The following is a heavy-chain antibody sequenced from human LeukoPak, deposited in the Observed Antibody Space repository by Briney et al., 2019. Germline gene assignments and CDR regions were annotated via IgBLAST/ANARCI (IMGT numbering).Heavy chain of an antibody. CDR1: GGSISSYF. CDR3: ARHGVHRPNDAFDI. J-gene: IGHJ3*02. D-gene: IGHD3-16*01. CDR2: IYYSGST. Sequence: PSETLSLTCTVSGGSISSYFWGWIRQPPGKGLEWIGSIYYSGSTYYNPSLKSRVTISVDTSKNQFSLKLSSVTAADTAVYYCARHGVHRPNDAFDIWGQGTMVTVSS. V-gene: IGHV4-39*01.